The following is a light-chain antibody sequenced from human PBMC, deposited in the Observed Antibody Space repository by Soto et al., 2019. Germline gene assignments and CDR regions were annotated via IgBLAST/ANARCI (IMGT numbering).Light chain of an antibody. Sequence: DIQETQSPSSLSASVGDRVTITCRASQSITTFLNWYQQKPGNAPKLLIYAASSLQTGVPSRFSGSGSGTDFTLTINSLQREDFATYYCQQAYGAPPTFGQGTKVDIK. V-gene: IGKV1-39*01. CDR2: AAS. J-gene: IGKJ1*01. CDR1: QSITTF. CDR3: QQAYGAPPT.